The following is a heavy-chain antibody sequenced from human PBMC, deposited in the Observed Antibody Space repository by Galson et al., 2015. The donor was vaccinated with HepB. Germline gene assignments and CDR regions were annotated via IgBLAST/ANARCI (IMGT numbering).Heavy chain of an antibody. J-gene: IGHJ4*02. Sequence: SLRLSCAASGFTFSSYAMSWVRQAPGKGLEWVSAISGSGGSTYYADSVKGRFTISRDNSKNTLYLQMNSLRAEDTAVYYCAKHGSGSYYRRPFDYWGQGTLVTVSS. CDR1: GFTFSSYA. V-gene: IGHV3-23*01. CDR2: ISGSGGST. D-gene: IGHD3-10*01. CDR3: AKHGSGSYYRRPFDY.